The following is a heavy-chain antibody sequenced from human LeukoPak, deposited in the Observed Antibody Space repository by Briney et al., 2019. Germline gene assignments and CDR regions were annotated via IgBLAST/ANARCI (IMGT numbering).Heavy chain of an antibody. CDR1: GFTFRSYA. CDR3: ATPRGTVATGAVY. J-gene: IGHJ4*02. Sequence: GGSPRLSCVASGFTFRSYAMSWVRQAPGKGLEWVSAISGSGTNTYYADAVKGRSTISRDNSKNTLYLQMNNLRAEDTAVYYCATPRGTVATGAVYWGQGTLVTVSS. V-gene: IGHV3-23*01. D-gene: IGHD4-23*01. CDR2: ISGSGTNT.